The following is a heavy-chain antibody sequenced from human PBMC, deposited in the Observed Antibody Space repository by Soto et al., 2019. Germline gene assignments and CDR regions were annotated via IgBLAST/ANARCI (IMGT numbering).Heavy chain of an antibody. D-gene: IGHD3-3*01. V-gene: IGHV3-30-3*01. J-gene: IGHJ4*02. CDR3: ARDLSGFWSGYHAGFDY. CDR2: ISYDGSNK. Sequence: HPGGSLRLSCAASGYTFSSYAMHWVRQAPGKGLEWVAVISYDGSNKYYADSVKGRFTISRDNSKNTLYLQMNSLRAEDTAVYYCARDLSGFWSGYHAGFDYWGQGTLVTVSS. CDR1: GYTFSSYA.